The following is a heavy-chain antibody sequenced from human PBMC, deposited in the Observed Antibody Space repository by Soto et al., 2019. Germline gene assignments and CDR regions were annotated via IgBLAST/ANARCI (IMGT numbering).Heavy chain of an antibody. D-gene: IGHD6-19*01. V-gene: IGHV4-31*03. CDR3: ARGEAGVAGRLDY. CDR2: IYYSGSA. CDR1: DASISTATFY. J-gene: IGHJ4*02. Sequence: SETLSLTCTVSDASISTATFYWIRQLPGEALEWIGYIYYSGSAYYNSSLRSRATLSLDTSKSEFSLTLTSLTAADTAVYYCARGEAGVAGRLDYWGQGTLVTVSS.